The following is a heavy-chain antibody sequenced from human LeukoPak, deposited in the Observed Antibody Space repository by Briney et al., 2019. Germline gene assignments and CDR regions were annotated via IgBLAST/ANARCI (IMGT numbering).Heavy chain of an antibody. Sequence: ASVKVSCKASGGTLSNLTITWVRQAPGQGLEWMGRIIPILAKANYAQKFQGRVTITADKSTSTAYMELSSLRSEDTAVYYCARERGSSLWGQGTLVTVSS. CDR2: IIPILAKA. D-gene: IGHD3-10*01. V-gene: IGHV1-69*08. CDR3: ARERGSSL. CDR1: GGTLSNLT. J-gene: IGHJ4*02.